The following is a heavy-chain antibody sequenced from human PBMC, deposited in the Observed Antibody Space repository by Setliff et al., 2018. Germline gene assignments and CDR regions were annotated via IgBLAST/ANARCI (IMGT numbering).Heavy chain of an antibody. CDR1: GGTFSDYY. D-gene: IGHD6-6*01. CDR2: INHRGST. Sequence: PSETLSLTCAAYGGTFSDYYWTWIRQPPGKGLEWVGEINHRGSTTYNPSLKSRVTISVDTSKDQFSLKVISMTAADTAVYYCARGRNVAARLFDSWGQGTLVTVSS. J-gene: IGHJ4*02. V-gene: IGHV4-34*01. CDR3: ARGRNVAARLFDS.